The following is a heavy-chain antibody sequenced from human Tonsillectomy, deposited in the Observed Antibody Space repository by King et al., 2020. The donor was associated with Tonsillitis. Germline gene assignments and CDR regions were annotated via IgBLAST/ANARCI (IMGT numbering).Heavy chain of an antibody. CDR2: IYRDGSNI. CDR3: ARAKQDSGESQGSYYFYMDV. J-gene: IGHJ6*03. D-gene: IGHD4-17*01. V-gene: IGHV3-74*01. CDR1: GFTFSRDW. Sequence: VQLVESGGGLVQPGGSLRLSCAASGFTFSRDWMDWVRQAPGKGLVWVSRIYRDGSNIRYADSVKGRFTISRDNAKNTLYLQMNSLRAEDTAVYYCARAKQDSGESQGSYYFYMDVWGKGTTVTVSS.